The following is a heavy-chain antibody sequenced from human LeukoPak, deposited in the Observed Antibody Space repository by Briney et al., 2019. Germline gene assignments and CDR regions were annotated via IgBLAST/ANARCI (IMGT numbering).Heavy chain of an antibody. J-gene: IGHJ5*02. V-gene: IGHV4-59*08. D-gene: IGHD3-3*01. CDR3: ARHRGIRFLEWLQYSWFDP. CDR1: GGSISSYY. CDR2: IYHSGST. Sequence: SETLSLTCTVSGGSISSYYWSWIRQPPGKGLEWIGSIYHSGSTYYNPSLKSRVTISVDTSKNQFSLKLSSVTAADTAVYYCARHRGIRFLEWLQYSWFDPWGQGTLVTVSS.